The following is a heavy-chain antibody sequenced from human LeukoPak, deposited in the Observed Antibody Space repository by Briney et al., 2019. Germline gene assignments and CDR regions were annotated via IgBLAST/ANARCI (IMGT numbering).Heavy chain of an antibody. D-gene: IGHD3-22*01. Sequence: SETLSLTCTVSGGSISNYYWSWIRQSPGNGLEWIGYIYYSGSTNYNPSLKSRLTISVDTSKNQVSLKLSSVTAADTAVYYCARVHYDSSGYYYVYWFDPWGQGTLVTVSS. V-gene: IGHV4-59*01. CDR3: ARVHYDSSGYYYVYWFDP. J-gene: IGHJ5*02. CDR1: GGSISNYY. CDR2: IYYSGST.